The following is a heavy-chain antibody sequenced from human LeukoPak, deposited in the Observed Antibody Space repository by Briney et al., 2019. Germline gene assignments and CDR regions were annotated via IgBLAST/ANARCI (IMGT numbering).Heavy chain of an antibody. D-gene: IGHD1-26*01. CDR3: TAIGSYGSLFDY. Sequence: TGGSLRLSCAASGFTFSSYEMSWVRQAPGRGLEWVGRIKSNTDGGTTDYAAPVKGRFTVSRDDSKDTLYLQMNSLKTEDTAVYFCTAIGSYGSLFDYWGQGTLVTVSS. J-gene: IGHJ4*02. CDR2: IKSNTDGGTT. V-gene: IGHV3-15*01. CDR1: GFTFSSYE.